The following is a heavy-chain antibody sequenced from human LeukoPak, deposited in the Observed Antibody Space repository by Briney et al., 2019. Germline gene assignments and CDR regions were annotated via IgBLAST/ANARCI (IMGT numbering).Heavy chain of an antibody. V-gene: IGHV4-4*07. J-gene: IGHJ4*02. CDR2: IYSSGST. CDR3: ARARGRLLLIDY. Sequence: SETLSLICTVSGGSISSYYWNWIRQPAGKGLEWIGRIYSSGSTDYNPSLKSRVTMSVDTSKNQFSLNLSSVTAADSAVYYCARARGRLLLIDYWGQGTLVTVSS. CDR1: GGSISSYY. D-gene: IGHD2-15*01.